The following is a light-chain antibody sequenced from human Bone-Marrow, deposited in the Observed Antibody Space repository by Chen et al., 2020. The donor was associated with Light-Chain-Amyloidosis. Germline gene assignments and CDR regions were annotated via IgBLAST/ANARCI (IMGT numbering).Light chain of an antibody. V-gene: IGKV3-20*01. J-gene: IGKJ2*01. CDR1: QIFNSNY. CDR3: QQDDNSPYT. Sequence: EIILTQSPGTLSLSPGERATLSCRASQIFNSNYLAWYQHKPGQAPRLLIYGTSSRATGIPDRFSGSGSGTDFTLTISRLAPEDFAVYFCQQDDNSPYTFGQGTKLEIK. CDR2: GTS.